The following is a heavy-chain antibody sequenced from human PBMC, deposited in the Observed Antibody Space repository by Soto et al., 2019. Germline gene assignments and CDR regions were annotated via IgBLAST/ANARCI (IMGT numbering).Heavy chain of an antibody. D-gene: IGHD6-13*01. Sequence: GGSLRLSCAASTFTFSSYAMNWVRQAPGKGLEWVSGISGSGGSTYLADSVKGRFTISRDNSKNTLYLQMNSLRAGDTAVYYCAKVPTSSWHYYYYMDVWGQGTTVTVSS. CDR2: ISGSGGST. J-gene: IGHJ6*03. CDR3: AKVPTSSWHYYYYMDV. CDR1: TFTFSSYA. V-gene: IGHV3-23*01.